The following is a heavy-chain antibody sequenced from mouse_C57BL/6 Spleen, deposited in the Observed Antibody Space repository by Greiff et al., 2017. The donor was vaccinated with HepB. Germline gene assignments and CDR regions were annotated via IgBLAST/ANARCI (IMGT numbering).Heavy chain of an antibody. J-gene: IGHJ4*01. CDR1: GFTFSDYY. Sequence: DVKLVESGGGLVQPGGSLKLSCAASGFTFSDYYMYWVRQTPEKRLEWVAYISNGGGSTYYPDTVKGRFNISRDNAKNTLYLQMSRLKSEDTAMYYCARHRVIDYAMDYWGQGTSVTVSS. CDR3: ARHRVIDYAMDY. CDR2: ISNGGGST. V-gene: IGHV5-12*01.